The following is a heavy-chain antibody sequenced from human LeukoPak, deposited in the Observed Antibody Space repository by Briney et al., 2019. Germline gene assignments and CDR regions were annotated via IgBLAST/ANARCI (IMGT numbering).Heavy chain of an antibody. J-gene: IGHJ5*02. CDR2: IYYSGST. CDR3: ARHGTSGTNLNWFDP. D-gene: IGHD1-1*01. Sequence: KTSETLSLTCTVSGGSISRFYGSWIRQPPGKGLEWIGYIYYSGSTNYNPSLKSRVTISVDTSKNQFSLKLSSVTAADTAVYYCARHGTSGTNLNWFDPWGQGTLVTVSS. V-gene: IGHV4-59*01. CDR1: GGSISRFY.